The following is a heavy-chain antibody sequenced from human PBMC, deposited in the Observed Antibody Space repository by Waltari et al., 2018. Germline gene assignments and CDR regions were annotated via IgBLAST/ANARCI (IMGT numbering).Heavy chain of an antibody. CDR1: GGSFTTNY. V-gene: IGHV4-34*01. CDR3: ARVKSGFDS. CDR2: IYHTGSH. J-gene: IGHJ4*02. Sequence: HVPLKQWGAGLLKISETLSLTCDVSGGSFTTNYWSWIRQSPGKGLGWIGEIYHTGSHNYNPSLQNRVTISVDRSKSLFSLEVTSITAADAAIYYCARVKSGFDSWGQGTVVTVSS.